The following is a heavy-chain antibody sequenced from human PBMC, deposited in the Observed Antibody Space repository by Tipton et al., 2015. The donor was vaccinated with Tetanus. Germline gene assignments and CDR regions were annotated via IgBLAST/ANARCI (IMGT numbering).Heavy chain of an antibody. J-gene: IGHJ4*02. CDR3: ARGGSYHTPPGY. Sequence: TLSLTCTVSGGSLRSGGYYWSWIRQYPGKGLEWIGYIYYSGSTYYNPSLKSRVTISVDTSKNQFSLKLSSVTAADTAVYYCARGGSYHTPPGYWGQGTLVTVSS. CDR2: IYYSGST. CDR1: GGSLRSGGYY. V-gene: IGHV4-31*03. D-gene: IGHD1-26*01.